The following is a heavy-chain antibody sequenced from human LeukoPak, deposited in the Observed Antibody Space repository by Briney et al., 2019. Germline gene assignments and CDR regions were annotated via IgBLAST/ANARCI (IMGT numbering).Heavy chain of an antibody. D-gene: IGHD3-10*01. V-gene: IGHV3-9*01. CDR3: ARDYGSGSYSISGY. Sequence: GRSLRLSCAASGFTFDDYAMHWVRQAPGKGLEWVSGISWNSGSIGYADSVKGRFTISRDNAKNSLYLQMNSLRAEDTAVYYCARDYGSGSYSISGYWGQGTLVTVSS. CDR1: GFTFDDYA. CDR2: ISWNSGSI. J-gene: IGHJ4*02.